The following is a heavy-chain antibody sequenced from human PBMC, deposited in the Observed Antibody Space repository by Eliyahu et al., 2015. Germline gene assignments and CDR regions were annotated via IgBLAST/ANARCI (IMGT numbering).Heavy chain of an antibody. V-gene: IGHV1-69*01. CDR3: ARGPEIRNSYYYSY. CDR1: XVXFSSYA. CDR2: IIPIFGTA. D-gene: IGHD3-22*01. J-gene: IGHJ4*02. Sequence: QVQLVQSGAEVKKPGSSVKVXCKASXVXFSSYAISWVRQAPGQGLEWMGGIIPIFGTANYAQKFQGRVTITADEFTSTAYMELSSLRSEDTAVYYCARGPEIRNSYYYSYWGQGTLVTVSS.